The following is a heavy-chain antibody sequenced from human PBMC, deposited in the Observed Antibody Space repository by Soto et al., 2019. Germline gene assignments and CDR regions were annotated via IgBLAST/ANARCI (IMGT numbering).Heavy chain of an antibody. CDR3: ARVPKTMTTVTYTWFDP. J-gene: IGHJ5*02. Sequence: SETLSLTCTVSGGSISSGGYYWSRIRQHPGKGLEWIGYIYYSGSTYYNPSLKSRVTISVDTSKNQFSLKLSSVTAADTAVYYCARVPKTMTTVTYTWFDPWGQGTLVTVSS. D-gene: IGHD4-17*01. CDR1: GGSISSGGYY. V-gene: IGHV4-31*03. CDR2: IYYSGST.